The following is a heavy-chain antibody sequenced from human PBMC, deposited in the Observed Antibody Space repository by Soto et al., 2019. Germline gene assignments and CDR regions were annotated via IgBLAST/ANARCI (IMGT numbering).Heavy chain of an antibody. CDR3: AKSRNKYNTSSPYYYYYSGIDV. CDR1: GFPFSVYA. D-gene: IGHD6-6*01. CDR2: ISGSGGGT. Sequence: GGSLRLSCAASGFPFSVYAMTWVRQAPEKGLEWVSAISGSGGGTYYADSVKGRFTMSRDNSKDTLYLQMNSLRAEDAAVYYCAKSRNKYNTSSPYYYYYSGIDVWGQGTTVTVSS. V-gene: IGHV3-23*01. J-gene: IGHJ6*02.